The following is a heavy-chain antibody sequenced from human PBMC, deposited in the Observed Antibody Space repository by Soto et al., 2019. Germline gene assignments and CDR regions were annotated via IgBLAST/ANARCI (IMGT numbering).Heavy chain of an antibody. Sequence: GGSLRRSCEASGFTFSTYAMNWVRQAPGKGLEWVSGISDSSTTTYYSDSVKGRFTISRDNSKRMLYMQMNSLRPEDTAVYYCARRGYFYESSGYNPFDYWGQGALVTVSS. CDR2: ISDSSTTT. CDR3: ARRGYFYESSGYNPFDY. V-gene: IGHV3-23*01. D-gene: IGHD3-22*01. J-gene: IGHJ4*02. CDR1: GFTFSTYA.